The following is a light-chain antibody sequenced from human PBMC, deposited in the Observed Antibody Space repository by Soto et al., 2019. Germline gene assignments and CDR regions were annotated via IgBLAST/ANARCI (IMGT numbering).Light chain of an antibody. CDR2: GAS. CDR3: QQYHDWPPLT. V-gene: IGKV3-15*01. CDR1: QTVRYN. J-gene: IGKJ4*01. Sequence: EIVLTQSPATLSMSPGERATLSCRASQTVRYNLAWYQQKPGQAPRLLISGASTRATGVPARFSGSGSGTEFTLTISSLQSEDFAVYYCQQYHDWPPLTFGGGTKVEIK.